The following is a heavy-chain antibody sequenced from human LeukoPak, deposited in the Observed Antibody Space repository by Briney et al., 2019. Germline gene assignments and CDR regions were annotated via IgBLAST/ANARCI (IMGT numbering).Heavy chain of an antibody. D-gene: IGHD3-10*01. CDR2: IYHSGST. CDR3: ARQTGSGSYTNWFDP. CDR1: GYSISSGYY. Sequence: SETLSLTCAVSGYSISSGYYWGWIRQPPGKGLEWIGTIYHSGSTYYNPSLKSRVTVSVDTSKNQFSLRLSSVTAADTAVYYCARQTGSGSYTNWFDPWGQGTLVTVSS. V-gene: IGHV4-38-2*01. J-gene: IGHJ5*02.